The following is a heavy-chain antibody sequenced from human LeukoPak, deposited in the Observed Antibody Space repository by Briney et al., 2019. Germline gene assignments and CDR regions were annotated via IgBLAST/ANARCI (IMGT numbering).Heavy chain of an antibody. CDR1: GVSFSAYY. CDR2: ISSSCTTI. V-gene: IGHV3-11*01. CDR3: ARDPEDSSGWYPLFDY. Sequence: PGGSLRLSGGASGVSFSAYYMSWIRQAPGGGGEWCSYISSSCTTIYYADSVKGRFTISRDNAKNSLYLETNSLRAEDTGVYYCARDPEDSSGWYPLFDYWGQGTLVTVSS. D-gene: IGHD6-19*01. J-gene: IGHJ4*02.